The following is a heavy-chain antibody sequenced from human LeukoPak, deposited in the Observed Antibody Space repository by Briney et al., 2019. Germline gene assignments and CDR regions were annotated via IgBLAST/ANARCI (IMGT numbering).Heavy chain of an antibody. Sequence: ASVKVSCKASGYTFTSYYMHWVRQAPGQGLERMGIINPSGGSTSYAQKFQGRVTMTRDTSTSTVYMELSSLRSEDTAVYYCAREDCSSTSCYGGDWFDPWGQGTLVTVSS. CDR2: INPSGGST. D-gene: IGHD2-2*01. CDR1: GYTFTSYY. CDR3: AREDCSSTSCYGGDWFDP. V-gene: IGHV1-46*01. J-gene: IGHJ5*02.